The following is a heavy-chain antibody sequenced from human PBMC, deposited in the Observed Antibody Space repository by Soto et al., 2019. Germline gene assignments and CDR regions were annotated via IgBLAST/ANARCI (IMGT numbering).Heavy chain of an antibody. CDR3: ARDPARGYSGYEVDY. J-gene: IGHJ4*02. CDR1: GFTVSSNY. D-gene: IGHD5-12*01. Sequence: GGSLRLSCAASGFTVSSNYMSWVRQAPGKGLEWVSVIYSGGSTYYADSVKGRFTISRDNSKNTLYLQMNSLRAEDTAVYYCARDPARGYSGYEVDYWGQGTLVTVSS. CDR2: IYSGGST. V-gene: IGHV3-53*01.